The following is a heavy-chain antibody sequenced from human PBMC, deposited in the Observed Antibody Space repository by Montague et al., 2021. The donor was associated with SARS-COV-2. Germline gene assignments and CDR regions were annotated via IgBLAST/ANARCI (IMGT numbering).Heavy chain of an antibody. V-gene: IGHV4-39*07. CDR2: IYYSGST. CDR3: ASSGVGWFGSNPERFDF. CDR1: GGSISSSSYY. Sequence: SETLSLTCTVSGGSISSSSYYWGCIRQPPGKGLEWIGSIYYSGSTYYTPSLESRVTISVDTTKNQFSLKLRSVTAADTAVYYCASSGVGWFGSNPERFDFWGQGTLVTVSS. D-gene: IGHD3-10*01. J-gene: IGHJ4*01.